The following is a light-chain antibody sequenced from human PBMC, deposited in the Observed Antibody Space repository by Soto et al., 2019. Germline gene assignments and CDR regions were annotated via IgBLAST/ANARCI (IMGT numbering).Light chain of an antibody. CDR1: QSVSNTY. V-gene: IGKV3D-20*02. Sequence: IVLTQSPVTLSLGTGVGAPISCRTSQSVSNTYVAWYQQKPGQAPRLLIYDTSSRVTGIPDRFSGSGSGTDFTLTISSLEPEDFAVYYCQQRTNWPATFGQGTRLEIK. CDR2: DTS. CDR3: QQRTNWPAT. J-gene: IGKJ5*01.